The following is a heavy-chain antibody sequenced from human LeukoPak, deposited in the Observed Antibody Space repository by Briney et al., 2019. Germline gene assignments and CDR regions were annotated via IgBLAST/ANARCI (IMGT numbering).Heavy chain of an antibody. J-gene: IGHJ4*02. CDR2: ISSNGGST. V-gene: IGHV3-64*01. CDR1: GFTFSSYA. D-gene: IGHD4-17*01. CDR3: ARNDYGDYGNPLPLDY. Sequence: GGSLRLSCAASGFTFSSYAMHWVRQAPGKGLEYVSAISSNGGSTYYANSVKGRFTISRDNSKNTLYLQMGSLRAEDMAVYYCARNDYGDYGNPLPLDYWGQGTLVTVSS.